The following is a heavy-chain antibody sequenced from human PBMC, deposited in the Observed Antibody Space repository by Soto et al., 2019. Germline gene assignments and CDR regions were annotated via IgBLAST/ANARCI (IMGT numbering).Heavy chain of an antibody. CDR1: GGSISSYY. CDR3: ARDGEVASNLHWVDL. Sequence: QVQLQESGPRLVKPSETLSLTCSVSGGSISSYYWSWIRQPPGKGLEWIGYIYYTGITNYNPSRKSRVTISVDTSKNQFSLNLSSLTAADTAVYYCARDGEVASNLHWVDLWGQGTLVTVSS. CDR2: IYYTGIT. D-gene: IGHD5-12*01. J-gene: IGHJ5*02. V-gene: IGHV4-59*01.